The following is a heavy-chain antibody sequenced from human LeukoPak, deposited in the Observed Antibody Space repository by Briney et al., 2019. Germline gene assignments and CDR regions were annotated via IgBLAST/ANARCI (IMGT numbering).Heavy chain of an antibody. CDR2: INPNSGGT. CDR1: GYTFTGYY. Sequence: ASVKVSCKASGYTFTGYYMHWVRQAPGQGLEWMGWINPNSGGTNYAQKFQGRVTMTRDTSISTAYMELSRLRSDDTAVYYCARSITMIVVSDAFDIWGQGTMVTVSP. CDR3: ARSITMIVVSDAFDI. J-gene: IGHJ3*02. D-gene: IGHD3-22*01. V-gene: IGHV1-2*02.